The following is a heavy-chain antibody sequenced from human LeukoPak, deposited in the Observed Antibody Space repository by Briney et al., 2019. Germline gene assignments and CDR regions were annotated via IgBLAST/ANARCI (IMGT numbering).Heavy chain of an antibody. CDR1: GFTFSSYW. CDR2: INRDGSST. J-gene: IGHJ4*02. V-gene: IGHV3-74*01. CDR3: ATETAVSGGIFFDY. Sequence: PGGSLRLSCAASGFTFSSYWMHWVRQAPGKGLVWVSCINRDGSSTTYADSVKGRFTISRDNAKNTLYLQMNSLRADDAAVYYCATETAVSGGIFFDYWGQGTLVTVSS. D-gene: IGHD3-10*01.